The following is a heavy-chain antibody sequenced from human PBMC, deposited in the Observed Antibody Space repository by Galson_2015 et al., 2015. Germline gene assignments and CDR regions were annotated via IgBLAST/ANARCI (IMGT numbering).Heavy chain of an antibody. CDR3: AGKWAYFDS. CDR1: GFTVSSNY. CDR2: IYSGGST. Sequence: SLRLSCTASGFTVSSNYMSWVRQAPGKGLEWVSIIYSGGSTYYADSVKGRFTISRDNSKNTLCLQMNSLRAEDTAVYYCAGKWAYFDSWGQGTLVTVSS. J-gene: IGHJ4*02. V-gene: IGHV3-53*01. D-gene: IGHD1-26*01.